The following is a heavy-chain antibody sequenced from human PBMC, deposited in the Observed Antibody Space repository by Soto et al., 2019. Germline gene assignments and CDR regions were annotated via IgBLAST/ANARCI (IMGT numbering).Heavy chain of an antibody. D-gene: IGHD5-12*01. V-gene: IGHV3-21*01. CDR1: GFTFSSYN. CDR3: ATQKMSIVATTRSPFDY. Sequence: GGSLRLSCAASGFTFSSYNMNWVRQAPGKGLEWVSSISSSSSYIYYADSVKGRFTISRDNAKNSLYLQMNSLRAEDTAVCYCATQKMSIVATTRSPFDYWGQGTLVTVSS. J-gene: IGHJ4*02. CDR2: ISSSSSYI.